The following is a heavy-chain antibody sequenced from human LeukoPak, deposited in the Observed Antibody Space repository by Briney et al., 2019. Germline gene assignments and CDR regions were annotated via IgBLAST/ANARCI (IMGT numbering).Heavy chain of an antibody. J-gene: IGHJ4*02. CDR3: ARQPSSWFTSFDS. V-gene: IGHV4-59*01. CDR1: GGSLSSYF. Sequence: SETLSLTCTVSGGSLSSYFWSWIRQPPGKGLEWIAYIYYSGSTNYNPSLKGRVTIPVDTSKNQFSLKLSSVTAADTAVYYCARQPSSWFTSFDSWGQGTLVTVSS. D-gene: IGHD6-13*01. CDR2: IYYSGST.